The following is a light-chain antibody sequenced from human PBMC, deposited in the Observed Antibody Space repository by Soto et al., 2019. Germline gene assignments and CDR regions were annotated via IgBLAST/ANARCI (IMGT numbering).Light chain of an antibody. CDR3: CSYAGSSYYV. J-gene: IGLJ1*01. V-gene: IGLV2-23*01. Sequence: QSALTQPRSVSGSPGQSVTISCTGTSSDVGGYNFVSWYQHRPGKAPKFILYEGSKRPSGVSNRFSGSKSGNTASLTISGLQAEDEAYYYCCSYAGSSYYVFGSGTKLTVL. CDR2: EGS. CDR1: SSDVGGYNF.